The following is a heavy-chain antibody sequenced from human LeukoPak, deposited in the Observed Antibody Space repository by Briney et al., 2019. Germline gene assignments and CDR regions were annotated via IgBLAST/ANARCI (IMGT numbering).Heavy chain of an antibody. CDR1: GFTFGNYA. V-gene: IGHV3-23*01. Sequence: PGDSLRLSRAVSGFTFGNYAMSWVRQTQAKGLDWVSTISGGGVSSYYGEAIYADSVKGRFTISRDDSKNTVHLQMDSLRVEDSAMYYCAKDPVVFHGGSGWHHFDYWGLGTLVTVSS. CDR3: AKDPVVFHGGSGWHHFDY. CDR2: ISGGGVSS. J-gene: IGHJ4*02. D-gene: IGHD6-19*01.